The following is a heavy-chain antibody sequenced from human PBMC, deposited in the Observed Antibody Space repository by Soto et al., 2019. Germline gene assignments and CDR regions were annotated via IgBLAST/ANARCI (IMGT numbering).Heavy chain of an antibody. J-gene: IGHJ4*02. D-gene: IGHD2-2*01. CDR1: GFTFSSYS. V-gene: IGHV3-21*01. CDR3: ARDPFPLVDCSGSSCYGPFDY. CDR2: ISSSSSYI. Sequence: EVQLVESGGGLVKPGGSLRLSCAASGFTFSSYSMNWVRQAPGKGLEWVSFISSSSSYIYYADSVKGRFTISRDNAKNSLYLQMNSLRGEDTAVYYCARDPFPLVDCSGSSCYGPFDYWGQGTLVTVSS.